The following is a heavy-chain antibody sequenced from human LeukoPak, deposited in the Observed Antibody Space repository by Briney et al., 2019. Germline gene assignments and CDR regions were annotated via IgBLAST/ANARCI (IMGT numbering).Heavy chain of an antibody. CDR1: GFTFSSYA. V-gene: IGHV3-23*01. D-gene: IGHD1-1*01. CDR2: ISGSGGNT. CDR3: AKDELLEPFDY. J-gene: IGHJ4*02. Sequence: GGSLRLSCAASGFTFSSYAMSWVRQAPGKGLEWVSVISGSGGNTYYADSVKGRFTISRDNSKNTLYLQMNSLRAEDTAVYYCAKDELLEPFDYWGQGTLVTVSS.